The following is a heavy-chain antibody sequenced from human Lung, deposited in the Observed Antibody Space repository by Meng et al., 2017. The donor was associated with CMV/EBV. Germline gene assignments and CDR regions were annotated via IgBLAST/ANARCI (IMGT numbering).Heavy chain of an antibody. CDR3: ARFVGSSSNRDFFYYYGMAV. CDR2: INPSGGST. CDR1: GYTFTSYY. Sequence: SXXVSXKASGYTFTSYYMHWVRQAPGQGLEWMGIINPSGGSTSYAQKFQGRVTMTRDTSTSTVYMELSSPRSEDTAVYYCARFVGSSSNRDFFYYYGMAVWGKGTTVTVSS. D-gene: IGHD6-6*01. J-gene: IGHJ6*04. V-gene: IGHV1-46*01.